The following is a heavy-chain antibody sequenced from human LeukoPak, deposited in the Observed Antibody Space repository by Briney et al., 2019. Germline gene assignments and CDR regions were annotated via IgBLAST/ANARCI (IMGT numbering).Heavy chain of an antibody. CDR3: ARHRLNWFEP. CDR2: INHSENT. D-gene: IGHD5-12*01. CDR1: GGSFSGYY. V-gene: IGHV4-34*01. Sequence: SETLSLTCAVYGGSFSGYYWSWIRQPLGKGLEWIGEINHSENTDYNPSLKSRVTISVDTSKNQLSLKLSSVTAADTAVYYCARHRLNWFEPWGQGTLVTVSS. J-gene: IGHJ5*02.